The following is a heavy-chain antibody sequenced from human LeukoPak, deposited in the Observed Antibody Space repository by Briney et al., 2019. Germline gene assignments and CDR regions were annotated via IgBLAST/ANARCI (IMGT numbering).Heavy chain of an antibody. D-gene: IGHD6-19*01. CDR1: GYSFTSYW. CDR3: ARWGYSSGWSNWFDP. V-gene: IGHV5-51*01. J-gene: IGHJ5*02. Sequence: GESLKISCKGSGYSFTSYWIGWVRQMPGKGLEWMGIIYPGDSDTRYSPSFQGQVTISADKSISTAYLQWSSLKASDTAMYYCARWGYSSGWSNWFDPWGQGTLVTVSS. CDR2: IYPGDSDT.